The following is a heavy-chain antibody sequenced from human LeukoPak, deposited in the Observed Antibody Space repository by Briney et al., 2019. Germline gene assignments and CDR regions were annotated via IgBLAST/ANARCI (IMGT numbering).Heavy chain of an antibody. V-gene: IGHV1-2*02. CDR2: INPKSGGT. J-gene: IGHJ3*02. CDR1: GYTFTGYY. CDR3: AREAATLTPFGAFDI. D-gene: IGHD4-17*01. Sequence: ASVKVSCKASGYTFTGYYIHWVRQAPGQGLEWMGWINPKSGGTNYAQKLQGRVTMTRDTSISTAYMELSRLRSDDTAVFYCAREAATLTPFGAFDIWGQGTMVTVSS.